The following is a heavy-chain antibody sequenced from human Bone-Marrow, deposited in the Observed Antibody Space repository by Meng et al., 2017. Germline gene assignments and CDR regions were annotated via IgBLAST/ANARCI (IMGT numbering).Heavy chain of an antibody. J-gene: IGHJ4*02. V-gene: IGHV4-30-2*01. CDR1: GGSISSDNYP. Sequence: QLQLQESGSGLVKPSQTLSLTCAVSGGSISSDNYPGSWIRQPPGKGLESIGYIYHSGTAYYNPSLESRVTISVDRSKNQFSLKLSSVTAADTAVYYCARGDGYNRYFDYWGQGTLVTVSS. CDR3: ARGDGYNRYFDY. D-gene: IGHD5-24*01. CDR2: IYHSGTA.